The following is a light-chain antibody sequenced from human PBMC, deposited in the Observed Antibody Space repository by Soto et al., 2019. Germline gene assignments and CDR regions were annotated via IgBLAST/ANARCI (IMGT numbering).Light chain of an antibody. CDR3: ASWDYSLSGVL. Sequence: QSVLTQPPSASGTPGQRVTISCSGSSSNIGTNDAFWYQQLPGTAPKLLIYRSNQRPSGVPDRFSGSKSGTSASLAISGLRSEDEAAYCCASWDYSLSGVLFGGGTKLTVL. CDR2: RSN. V-gene: IGLV1-47*01. CDR1: SSNIGTND. J-gene: IGLJ2*01.